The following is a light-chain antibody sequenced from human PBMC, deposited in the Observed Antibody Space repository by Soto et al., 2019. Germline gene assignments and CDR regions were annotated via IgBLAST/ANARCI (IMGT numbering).Light chain of an antibody. Sequence: QSVLTQPPSASGSPGQSVTISCTGTSSYLGDYDYVSWYQQRPGKAPKLTIYEVNKRPSGVPDRFSGSKSGNTASLTVTGLQAEDEADYYCSSYAGSNNLIFGGGTQLTVL. CDR1: SSYLGDYDY. CDR2: EVN. V-gene: IGLV2-8*01. CDR3: SSYAGSNNLI. J-gene: IGLJ2*01.